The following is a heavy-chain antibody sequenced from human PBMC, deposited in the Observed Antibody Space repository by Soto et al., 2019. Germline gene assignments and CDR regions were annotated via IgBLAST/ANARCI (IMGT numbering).Heavy chain of an antibody. CDR2: LNHSGST. J-gene: IGHJ6*02. V-gene: IGHV4-34*01. CDR3: ARGNHYDFWSGYYLYYYGMDV. Sequence: QVQLQQWGAGLLKPSETLSLTCAVYGGSFSGYYWSWIRQPPGKGMEWVGELNHSGSTNYNPSLKSGVTISVDTSKNQFSLKLSSVPAADTAVYYCARGNHYDFWSGYYLYYYGMDVWGQGTTVTVSS. D-gene: IGHD3-3*01. CDR1: GGSFSGYY.